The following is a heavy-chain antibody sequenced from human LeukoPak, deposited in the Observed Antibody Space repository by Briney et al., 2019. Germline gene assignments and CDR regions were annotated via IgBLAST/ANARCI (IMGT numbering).Heavy chain of an antibody. Sequence: GASVKVSCKASGYTFTGYYMHWVRQAPGQGLEWMGWINPNSGGTNYAQKFQGRVTMTRDTSISTAYMELSRLRSDDTAVYYCARDSGLNYYYYMDVWGKGTTVTVS. CDR2: INPNSGGT. D-gene: IGHD6-25*01. CDR3: ARDSGLNYYYYMDV. J-gene: IGHJ6*03. V-gene: IGHV1-2*02. CDR1: GYTFTGYY.